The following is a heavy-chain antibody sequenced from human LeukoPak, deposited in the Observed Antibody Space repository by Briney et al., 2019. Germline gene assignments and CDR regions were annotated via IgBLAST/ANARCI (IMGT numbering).Heavy chain of an antibody. V-gene: IGHV3-69-1*01. Sequence: PGGSLRLSCAGSGFNFIDYNMNWVRQAPGKGLEWISYISSRGTTYYADSVKGRFTISRDNARNSLYLQMNSLRAEDTALYYCAKALIESIAAAGHDYWGQGTLVTVSS. CDR3: AKALIESIAAAGHDY. D-gene: IGHD6-13*01. J-gene: IGHJ4*02. CDR2: ISSRGTT. CDR1: GFNFIDYN.